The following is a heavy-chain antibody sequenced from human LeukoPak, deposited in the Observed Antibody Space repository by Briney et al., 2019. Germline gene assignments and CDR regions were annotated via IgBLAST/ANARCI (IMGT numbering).Heavy chain of an antibody. J-gene: IGHJ4*02. CDR1: GFAFSSYS. CDR2: ISSSGSTI. CDR3: AREDSSGSYYYFDY. V-gene: IGHV3-48*04. D-gene: IGHD3-10*01. Sequence: PGGSLRLSCAASGFAFSSYSMNWVRQAPGKGLEWVSYISSSGSTIYYADSVKGRFTISRDNAKNSLYLQMNSLRAEDTAVYYCAREDSSGSYYYFDYWGQGTLVAVSS.